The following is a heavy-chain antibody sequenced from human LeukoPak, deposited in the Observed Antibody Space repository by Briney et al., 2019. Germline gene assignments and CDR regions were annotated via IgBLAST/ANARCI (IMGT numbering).Heavy chain of an antibody. V-gene: IGHV4-59*01. CDR3: ARGAGRYYGSGSYRYYYYYMDV. J-gene: IGHJ6*03. CDR2: IYYSGST. CDR1: GGSISSYY. Sequence: SETLSLTCTVSGGSISSYYWSWIRQPPGKGLEWIGYIYYSGSTNYNPSLKSRVTISVDTSKNQFTLKLSSVTAADTAVYYCARGAGRYYGSGSYRYYYYYMDVWGKGTTVTISS. D-gene: IGHD3-10*01.